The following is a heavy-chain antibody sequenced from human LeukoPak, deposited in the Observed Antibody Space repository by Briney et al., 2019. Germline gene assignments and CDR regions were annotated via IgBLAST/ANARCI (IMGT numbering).Heavy chain of an antibody. J-gene: IGHJ6*02. D-gene: IGHD3-3*01. CDR2: IKQDGSEK. CDR3: ARDSYDFWSGPPGMDV. Sequence: GGSLRLSCAASGFTFSSYRMSWARQAPGKGLEWVANIKQDGSEKYYVDSVKGRFTISRDNAKNSLYLQMNSLRAEDTAVYYCARDSYDFWSGPPGMDVWGQGTTVTVSS. V-gene: IGHV3-7*01. CDR1: GFTFSSYR.